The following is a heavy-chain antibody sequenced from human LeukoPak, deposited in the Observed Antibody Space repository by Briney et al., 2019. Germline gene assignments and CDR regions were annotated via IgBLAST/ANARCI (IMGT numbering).Heavy chain of an antibody. CDR3: AKEIHLWPTFDY. D-gene: IGHD5-18*01. J-gene: IGHJ4*02. CDR2: ISDSGGST. CDR1: GFTFSNYA. V-gene: IGHV3-23*01. Sequence: PGGSLRLSCAASGFTFSNYAMSWVRQAPGKGLEWVSSISDSGGSTYYVDSVTGRFIISRDNSKNTLYLQMSSLRAEDTAIYYCAKEIHLWPTFDYWGQGTLVTVSS.